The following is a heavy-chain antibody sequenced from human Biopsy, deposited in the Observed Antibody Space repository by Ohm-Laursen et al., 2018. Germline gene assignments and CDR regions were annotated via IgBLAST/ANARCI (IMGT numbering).Heavy chain of an antibody. CDR3: ARGPYGDNAGAFDV. D-gene: IGHD4/OR15-4a*01. CDR2: FSHNGTT. CDR1: GGSFSGYD. Sequence: TLSLTCAVDGGSFSGYDWTWIRQPPGKGLEWVGEFSHNGTTIYNPSLKSRLTISVDKSKNHFSLRLTSVTAADTATYFCARGPYGDNAGAFDVWGQGTVVTVSS. J-gene: IGHJ3*01. V-gene: IGHV4-34*01.